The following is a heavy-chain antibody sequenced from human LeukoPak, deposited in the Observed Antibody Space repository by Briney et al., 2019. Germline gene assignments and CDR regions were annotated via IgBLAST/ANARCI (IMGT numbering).Heavy chain of an antibody. CDR3: ARDRPNYYGSDGHYYRRDGDY. J-gene: IGHJ4*02. Sequence: GGSLRLSCAASGFTFSIYAMSWVRQTPGKGLEWVSSITSRDCTTYYADSVKGRFTISRDNSENTLYLQMNSLRAEDSALYYCARDRPNYYGSDGHYYRRDGDYWGQGTLVTVSS. V-gene: IGHV3-23*01. CDR1: GFTFSIYA. CDR2: ITSRDCTT. D-gene: IGHD3-22*01.